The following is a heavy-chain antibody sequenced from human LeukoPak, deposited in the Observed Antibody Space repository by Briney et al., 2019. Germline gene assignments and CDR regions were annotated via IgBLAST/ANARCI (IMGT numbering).Heavy chain of an antibody. CDR2: IKSKTDGGTT. J-gene: IGHJ4*02. CDR3: TTLDYEVLRADY. CDR1: GFTFSNAW. Sequence: GGSLGLSCAASGFTFSNAWMSWVRQAPGKGLEWVGRIKSKTDGGTTDYAAPVKGRFTISRDDSKNTLYLQMNSLKTEDTAVYYCTTLDYEVLRADYWGQGTLVTVSS. V-gene: IGHV3-15*01. D-gene: IGHD4-17*01.